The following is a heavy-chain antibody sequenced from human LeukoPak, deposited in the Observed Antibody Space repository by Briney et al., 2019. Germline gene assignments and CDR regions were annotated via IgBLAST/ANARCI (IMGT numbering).Heavy chain of an antibody. CDR3: ARLRFWSGWYFDY. Sequence: PGGSLRLSCAASGFTFSSYGMSWVRQAPGKGLEWVANIKQDGSEKYYVDSVKGRFTISRGNAKNSLYLQMNSLRAEDTAVYYCARLRFWSGWYFDYWGQGTLVTVSS. CDR1: GFTFSSYG. CDR2: IKQDGSEK. D-gene: IGHD3-3*01. J-gene: IGHJ4*02. V-gene: IGHV3-7*01.